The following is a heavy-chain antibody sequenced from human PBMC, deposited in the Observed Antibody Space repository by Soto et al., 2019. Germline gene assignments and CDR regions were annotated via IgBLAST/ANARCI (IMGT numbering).Heavy chain of an antibody. CDR2: INAGNGNT. CDR3: ATGYCSGGSCTTGPYYYYYYYMDV. Sequence: ASVKVSCKASGYTFTSYAMHWVRQAPGQRLEWMGWINAGNGNTKYSQKFQGRVTITRDTSASTAYMELSSLRSEDTAVYYCATGYCSGGSCTTGPYYYYYYYMDVWGKGTTVTVSS. J-gene: IGHJ6*03. D-gene: IGHD2-15*01. V-gene: IGHV1-3*01. CDR1: GYTFTSYA.